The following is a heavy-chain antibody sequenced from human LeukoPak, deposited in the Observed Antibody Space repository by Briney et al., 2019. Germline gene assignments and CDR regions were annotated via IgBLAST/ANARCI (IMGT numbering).Heavy chain of an antibody. D-gene: IGHD1-7*01. Sequence: PSETLSLTCAVYGGSFSGYYWSWIRQLPGKGLEWIGEINHSGSTNYNPSLKSRVTISVDTSKNQFSLKLSSVTAADTAVYYCARGSKLSQAEYFQHWGQGTLVTVSS. V-gene: IGHV4-34*01. CDR1: GGSFSGYY. J-gene: IGHJ1*01. CDR3: ARGSKLSQAEYFQH. CDR2: INHSGST.